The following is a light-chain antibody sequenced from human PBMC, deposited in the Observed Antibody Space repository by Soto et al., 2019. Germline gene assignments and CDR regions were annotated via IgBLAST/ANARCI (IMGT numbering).Light chain of an antibody. J-gene: IGKJ4*01. V-gene: IGKV3D-15*03. CDR1: QSVSNN. CDR2: GAF. Sequence: EIVMTQSPATLSVSPGERATLSCRASQSVSNNLAWFQQKPDQAPRLLIYGAFVRAPCVPGRFSGSGSGTDFTLTICILQSEDVAVYYCQQYNSCALTFGGGTKVEIK. CDR3: QQYNSCALT.